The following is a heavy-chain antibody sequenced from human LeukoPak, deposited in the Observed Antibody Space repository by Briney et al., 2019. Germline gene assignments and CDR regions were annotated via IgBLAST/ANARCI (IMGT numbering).Heavy chain of an antibody. Sequence: GESLKISCKGSGYSFTTYWIAWVRQMPGIGREWLGIISPGDSDTRYNPSFQGRVTISADKSISTAYLQWSSLKASDSAIYYCAGYLRWLNSPDPPEDFWGQGTLVTVSS. V-gene: IGHV5-51*01. CDR2: ISPGDSDT. D-gene: IGHD5-24*01. CDR1: GYSFTTYW. J-gene: IGHJ4*02. CDR3: AGYLRWLNSPDPPEDF.